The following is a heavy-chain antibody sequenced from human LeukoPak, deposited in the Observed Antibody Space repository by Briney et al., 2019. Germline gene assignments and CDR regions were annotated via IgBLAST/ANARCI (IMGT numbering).Heavy chain of an antibody. CDR1: GFDFSSYW. V-gene: IGHV3-7*03. CDR3: ARDTGALVTHFDY. Sequence: GGSLRLSCAASGFDFSSYWMSWVRQAPGKGLEWVANIKYDEIEKYHVDSVKGRFTISRDNAKSSLYLQMNSLRAEDTAVYYCARDTGALVTHFDYWGQGTLVTVSS. D-gene: IGHD5-18*01. CDR2: IKYDEIEK. J-gene: IGHJ4*02.